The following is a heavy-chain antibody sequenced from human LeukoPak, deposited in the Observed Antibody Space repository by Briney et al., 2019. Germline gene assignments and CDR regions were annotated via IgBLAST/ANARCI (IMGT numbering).Heavy chain of an antibody. CDR3: ARERERQWLVTGFDY. V-gene: IGHV3-53*01. D-gene: IGHD6-19*01. Sequence: GGSLRLSCAASGFTVSSNYMSWVRQAPGKGLEWVSVIYGGGSTYYADSVKGRFAISRDNSKNTLYLQMNSLRAEDTAVYYCARERERQWLVTGFDYWGQGTLVTVSS. CDR1: GFTVSSNY. J-gene: IGHJ4*02. CDR2: IYGGGST.